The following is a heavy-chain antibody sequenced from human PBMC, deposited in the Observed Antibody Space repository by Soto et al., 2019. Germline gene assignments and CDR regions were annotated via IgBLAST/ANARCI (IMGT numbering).Heavy chain of an antibody. D-gene: IGHD2-8*02. J-gene: IGHJ4*01. CDR2: FSLSGTT. CDR1: GASITGTSY. CDR3: ARGMTPPGAPAWYYFDS. Sequence: LSLTCTVSGASITGTSYWSWIRQPAGKGLEWIGRFSLSGTTNYNPSLRSRVTMSADVSKNQFSLRLTSVTAADTALYHCARGMTPPGAPAWYYFDSWGQGTLVTVSS. V-gene: IGHV4-4*07.